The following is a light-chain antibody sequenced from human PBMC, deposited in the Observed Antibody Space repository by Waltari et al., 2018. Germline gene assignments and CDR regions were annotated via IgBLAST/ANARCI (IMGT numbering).Light chain of an antibody. V-gene: IGLV2-14*03. CDR3: SSYRRSNTLV. J-gene: IGLJ2*01. Sequence: QSALTQPASVSGSPGQSITISCTGTSSDVGAYNYVSWYKQHPGKAPKIMIYDVSNRPPGVSNGFSGSSAGNTASLTISGLQAEDEADYYCSSYRRSNTLVFGGGTKVTVL. CDR1: SSDVGAYNY. CDR2: DVS.